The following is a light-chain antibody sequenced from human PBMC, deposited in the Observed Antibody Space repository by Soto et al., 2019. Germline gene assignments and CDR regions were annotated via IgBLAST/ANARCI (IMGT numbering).Light chain of an antibody. J-gene: IGKJ4*01. Sequence: EIVLTQSPATLSLSPGERATLSCRASQSVSSYLAWYQQKPGQAPRLLIYDASNRATGIPARFSGSGSGTDFTLTISSLEPEDFVVYYCQQRSFWPRLTFGGGTKVEIK. V-gene: IGKV3-11*01. CDR1: QSVSSY. CDR2: DAS. CDR3: QQRSFWPRLT.